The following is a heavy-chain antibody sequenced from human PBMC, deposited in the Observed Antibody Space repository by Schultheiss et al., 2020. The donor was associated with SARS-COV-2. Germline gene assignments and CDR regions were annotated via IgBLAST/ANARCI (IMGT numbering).Heavy chain of an antibody. J-gene: IGHJ4*02. CDR1: GYSISSGYY. D-gene: IGHD6-19*01. CDR3: AREIAVAGTSFDY. Sequence: SETLSLTCAVSGYSISSGYYWGWIRQPPGKGLEWIGEIYHSGGTYYNPSLKSRVTISVDTSKNQFSLKLSSVTAADTAVYYCAREIAVAGTSFDYWGQGTLVTVSS. CDR2: IYHSGGT. V-gene: IGHV4-38-2*02.